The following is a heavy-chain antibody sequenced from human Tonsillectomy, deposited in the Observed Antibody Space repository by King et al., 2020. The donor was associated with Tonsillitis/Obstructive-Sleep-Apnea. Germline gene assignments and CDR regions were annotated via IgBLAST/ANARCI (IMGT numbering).Heavy chain of an antibody. D-gene: IGHD6-13*01. CDR3: ARSLRGAAGSAKGVDY. CDR1: GDSITSGGYY. J-gene: IGHJ4*02. Sequence: VQLQESGPGLVKPSQTLSLTCIVSGDSITSGGYYWSWIRQLPGKGLEWIGYIFYYGNTYYNPSLKSQLTISLDTSKSQFSLKLSSVTAGDTAVYYCARSLRGAAGSAKGVDYWGRGTLVTVSS. V-gene: IGHV4-31*01. CDR2: IFYYGNT.